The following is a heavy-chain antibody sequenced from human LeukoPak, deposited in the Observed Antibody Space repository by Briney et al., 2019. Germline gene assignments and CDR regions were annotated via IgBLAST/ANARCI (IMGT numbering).Heavy chain of an antibody. Sequence: GGSLRLSCAASGFTFNNAWMSWVRQASGKGLEWVGRIKRKGDDGTIDYAAPVKGRFTISRDDSKNTLYLQMNSLKSEDTAVYYCTAGTGRSDFDYWGQGTLVTVSS. CDR2: IKRKGDDGTI. CDR3: TAGTGRSDFDY. V-gene: IGHV3-15*01. J-gene: IGHJ4*02. CDR1: GFTFNNAW. D-gene: IGHD3/OR15-3a*01.